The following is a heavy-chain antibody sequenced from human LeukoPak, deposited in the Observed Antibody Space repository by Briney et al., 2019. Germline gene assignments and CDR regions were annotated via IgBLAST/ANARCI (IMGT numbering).Heavy chain of an antibody. CDR2: MNPNSGNT. J-gene: IGHJ6*03. CDR1: GYTFTSYG. V-gene: IGHV1-8*02. D-gene: IGHD3-10*01. CDR3: ARGDSGSYLFNYYYYYYMDV. Sequence: GASVKVSCKASGYTFTSYGISWVRQAPGQGLEWMGWMNPNSGNTSYAQKFEGSVIMIRNTNISTAYMVLRSRRTEETAVDYCARGDSGSYLFNYYYYYYMDVWGKGTTVTISS.